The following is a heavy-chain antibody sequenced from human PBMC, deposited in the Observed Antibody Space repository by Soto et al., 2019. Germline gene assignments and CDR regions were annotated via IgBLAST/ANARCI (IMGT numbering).Heavy chain of an antibody. CDR3: ARVSTVTSRDFDY. D-gene: IGHD4-17*01. J-gene: IGHJ4*02. CDR2: IIPIFGTA. V-gene: IGHV1-69*13. CDR1: GGTFSSYA. Sequence: ASVKVSCKASGGTFSSYAISWVRQAPGQVLEWLGGIIPIFGTANYAQKFQGRVTITADESTSTAYMELSSLRSEDTAVYYCARVSTVTSRDFDYWGQGTLVTVSS.